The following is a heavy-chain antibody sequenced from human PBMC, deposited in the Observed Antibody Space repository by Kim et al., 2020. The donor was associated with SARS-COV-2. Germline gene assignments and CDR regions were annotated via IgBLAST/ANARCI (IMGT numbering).Heavy chain of an antibody. CDR3: AEGRAFDI. CDR1: GFTFSSYA. Sequence: GGSLRLSCAASGFTFSSYAMHWVRQAPGKGLEWVAVISYDGSNKYYADSVKGRFTISRDNSKNTLYLQMNSLRAEDTAVYYCAEGRAFDIWGQGTMVTVSS. J-gene: IGHJ3*02. D-gene: IGHD3-10*01. V-gene: IGHV3-30*04. CDR2: ISYDGSNK.